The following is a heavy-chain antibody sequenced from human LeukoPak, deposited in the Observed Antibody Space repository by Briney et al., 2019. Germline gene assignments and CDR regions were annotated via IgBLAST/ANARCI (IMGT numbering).Heavy chain of an antibody. CDR2: ISYDGSNK. CDR1: GFTFSSYA. D-gene: IGHD6-19*01. J-gene: IGHJ5*02. Sequence: PGGSLRLSCAASGFTFSSYAMHWVRQAPGKGLEWVAVISYDGSNKYYADSVKGRFTISRDNSKNTLYLQMNSLRAEDTAVYYCAREKGPQQWLVRWFDPWGQGTLVTVSS. CDR3: AREKGPQQWLVRWFDP. V-gene: IGHV3-30*04.